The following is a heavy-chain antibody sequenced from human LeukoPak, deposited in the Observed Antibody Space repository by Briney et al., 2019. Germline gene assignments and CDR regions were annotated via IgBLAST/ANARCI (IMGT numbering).Heavy chain of an antibody. CDR1: GFTVSSNY. D-gene: IGHD2/OR15-2a*01. CDR3: ARRQTMTTFYYYYMDV. Sequence: PGGSLRLSCAASGFTVSSNYMSWVRQGPGKGLECVSVISNDGDTYYADSVKGRFTISRDTSKNTVSLQMNSLRAEDTAVYYCARRQTMTTFYYYYMDVWGKGTTVTVSS. V-gene: IGHV3-66*04. CDR2: ISNDGDT. J-gene: IGHJ6*03.